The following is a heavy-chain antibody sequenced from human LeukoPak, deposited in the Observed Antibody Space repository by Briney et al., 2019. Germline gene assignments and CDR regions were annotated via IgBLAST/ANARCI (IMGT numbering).Heavy chain of an antibody. Sequence: GGSLRLSCAASGFTFSSYEMNWVRQAPGKGLEWVSYISSSGSTIYYADSVKGRFTISRDNAKNTLYLQMNSLRAEDTAVYYCANIPASVPNDAFDIWGQGTMVTVSS. CDR2: ISSSGSTI. CDR3: ANIPASVPNDAFDI. CDR1: GFTFSSYE. J-gene: IGHJ3*02. V-gene: IGHV3-48*03. D-gene: IGHD2-2*02.